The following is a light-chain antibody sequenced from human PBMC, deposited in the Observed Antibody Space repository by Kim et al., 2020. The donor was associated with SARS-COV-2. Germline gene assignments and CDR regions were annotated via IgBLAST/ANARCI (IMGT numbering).Light chain of an antibody. Sequence: SYELTQPPSVSVAPGKTARITCGGNNIGSKSVHWYQQKPGQAPVLVIYYDSDRPSGIPERFSGSNSGNTATLTISWVEAGDEADYYCQVWDSSSDHRVFGGGTQLTVL. CDR2: YDS. V-gene: IGLV3-21*04. CDR3: QVWDSSSDHRV. CDR1: NIGSKS. J-gene: IGLJ3*02.